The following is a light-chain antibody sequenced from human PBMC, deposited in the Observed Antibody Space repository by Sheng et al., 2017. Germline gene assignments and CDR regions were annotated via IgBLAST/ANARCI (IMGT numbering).Light chain of an antibody. J-gene: IGKJ4*01. Sequence: DIQMTQSPSSLSASVGDRVIITCRASQSISSFLNWYQQKPGKAPKLLIYSASTLHSGVPSNFSGSGSGTDFTLTISYLQSEDFATYFCQQYYTYPPTFGGGTKVEDQT. CDR1: QSISSF. CDR3: QQYYTYPPT. V-gene: IGKV1-39*01. CDR2: SAS.